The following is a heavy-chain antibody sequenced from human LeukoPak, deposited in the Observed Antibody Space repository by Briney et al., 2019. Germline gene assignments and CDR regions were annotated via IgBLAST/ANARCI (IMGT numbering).Heavy chain of an antibody. D-gene: IGHD6-13*01. Sequence: PSETLSLTCTVSGGSISNYYWNWIRQPPGKGLEWIGYIYYSGTTNYNPSLKSRVSMSVDTSKNQFSLNLRSVTPEDTAVYYCARNLIPEQLVLNFWGQGTLVTVSS. CDR3: ARNLIPEQLVLNF. J-gene: IGHJ4*02. CDR1: GGSISNYY. CDR2: IYYSGTT. V-gene: IGHV4-59*01.